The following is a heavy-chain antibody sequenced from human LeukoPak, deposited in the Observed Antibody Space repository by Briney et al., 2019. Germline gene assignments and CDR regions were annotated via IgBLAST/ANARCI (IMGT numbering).Heavy chain of an antibody. V-gene: IGHV3-23*01. D-gene: IGHD3-22*01. J-gene: IGHJ4*02. CDR3: AKPDHYYDSSGHYYFDY. CDR1: GFTFSSYA. Sequence: GGSLRLSCAASGFTFSSYAMSWVRQAPGKGLEWVSAISGSGGSTYYADSVKGRFTISRDNSKNTLYLQMNSLRAENTAVYYCAKPDHYYDSSGHYYFDYWGQGTLVTVSS. CDR2: ISGSGGST.